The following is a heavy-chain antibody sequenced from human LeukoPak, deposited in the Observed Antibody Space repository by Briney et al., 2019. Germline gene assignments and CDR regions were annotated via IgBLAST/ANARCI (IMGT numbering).Heavy chain of an antibody. CDR1: GFTFSSYS. Sequence: GGSLRLSCAASGFTFSSYSMNWVRQAPGKGLEWVSSISSSSSYIYYADSVKGRFTISRDNAKNSLYLQMNSLRAEDTALYYCAKGEAAMIHDAFDIWGQGTMVTVSS. J-gene: IGHJ3*02. CDR2: ISSSSSYI. CDR3: AKGEAAMIHDAFDI. V-gene: IGHV3-21*04. D-gene: IGHD2-2*01.